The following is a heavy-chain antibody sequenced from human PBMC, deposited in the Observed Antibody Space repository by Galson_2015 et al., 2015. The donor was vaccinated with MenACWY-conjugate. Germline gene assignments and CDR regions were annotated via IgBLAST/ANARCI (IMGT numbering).Heavy chain of an antibody. D-gene: IGHD1-26*01. J-gene: IGHJ6*03. Sequence: SLRLSCAASGFTFSSYSMNWVRQAPGKGLEWVSYISSSSSTIYYADSVKGRFTISRDNAKNSLYLQMNSLRAEDTAVYYCARLIGGGARRYYYYYMDVWGKGTTVTVSS. V-gene: IGHV3-48*01. CDR3: ARLIGGGARRYYYYYMDV. CDR2: ISSSSSTI. CDR1: GFTFSSYS.